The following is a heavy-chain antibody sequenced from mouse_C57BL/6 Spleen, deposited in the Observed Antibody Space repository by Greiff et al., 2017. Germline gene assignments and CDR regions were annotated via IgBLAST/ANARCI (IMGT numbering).Heavy chain of an antibody. J-gene: IGHJ2*01. V-gene: IGHV1-42*01. CDR3: ARGVPYYFDY. CDR1: GYSFTGYY. D-gene: IGHD2-14*01. CDR2: INPSTGGT. Sequence: EVQLVESGPELVKPGASVKISCKASGYSFTGYYMNWVKQSPEKSLEWIGEINPSTGGTTYNQKFKAKATLTVDKSSSTAYMQLKSLTSEDSAVYYCARGVPYYFDYWGQGTTLTVSS.